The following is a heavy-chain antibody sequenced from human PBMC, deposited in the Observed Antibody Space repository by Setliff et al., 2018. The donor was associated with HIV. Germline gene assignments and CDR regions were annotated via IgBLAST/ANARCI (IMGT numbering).Heavy chain of an antibody. Sequence: GASVKVSCKASGYTFTDYPVHWVRQAPGQRLEWMGWINAGNGDTKFSEKFQGRVTITRGTSASIAYMELSRLRSEDTGVYYCATAAEVFDYWGQGTLVTVSS. CDR2: INAGNGDT. CDR1: GYTFTDYP. V-gene: IGHV1-3*01. D-gene: IGHD2-2*01. CDR3: ATAAEVFDY. J-gene: IGHJ4*02.